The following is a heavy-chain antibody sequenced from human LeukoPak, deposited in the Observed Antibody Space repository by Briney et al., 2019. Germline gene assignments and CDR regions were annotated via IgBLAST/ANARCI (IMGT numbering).Heavy chain of an antibody. D-gene: IGHD6-13*01. CDR2: IDYSGST. Sequence: PSETLSLTCTVSGGSISSSGYYWGWIRQPPGKGLEWIGSIDYSGSTYCNPSLKSRVTISVDTSKNQFSLKLSSVTAADTAVYYCARRGSSWPIVAFDWGQGTLVTVSS. V-gene: IGHV4-39*01. J-gene: IGHJ4*02. CDR1: GGSISSSGYY. CDR3: ARRGSSWPIVAFD.